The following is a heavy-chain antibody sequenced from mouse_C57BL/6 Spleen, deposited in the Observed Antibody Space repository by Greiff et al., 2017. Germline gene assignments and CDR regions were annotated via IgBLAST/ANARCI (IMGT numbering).Heavy chain of an antibody. J-gene: IGHJ2*01. V-gene: IGHV1-55*01. CDR1: GYTFTSYW. D-gene: IGHD4-1*01. CDR2: IYPGSGST. Sequence: QVQLQQPGAELVKPGASVKMSCKASGYTFTSYWITWVKQRPGQGLEWIGDIYPGSGSTNYNEKFKSKATMTVDTSSSTAYMQLSSLTSEDAAAYYCAKNPKLFFDYWGKGTTLTVSS. CDR3: AKNPKLFFDY.